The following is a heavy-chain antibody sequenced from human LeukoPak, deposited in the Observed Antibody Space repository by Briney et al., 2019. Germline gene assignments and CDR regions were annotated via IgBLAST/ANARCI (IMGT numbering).Heavy chain of an antibody. CDR3: ARDLGYYYDSSGFGY. Sequence: SETLSLTCTVSGGSISSYYWSWIRQPPGKGLEWIGYIYYSGSTNYNPSLKSRVTISVDTSKNQLSLKLSSVTAADTAVYYCARDLGYYYDSSGFGYWGQGTLVTVSS. J-gene: IGHJ4*02. V-gene: IGHV4-59*01. CDR2: IYYSGST. CDR1: GGSISSYY. D-gene: IGHD3-22*01.